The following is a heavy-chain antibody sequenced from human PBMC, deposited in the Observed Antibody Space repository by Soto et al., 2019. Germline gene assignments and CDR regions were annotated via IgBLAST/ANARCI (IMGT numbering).Heavy chain of an antibody. Sequence: QVQLVQSGAEVKKPGASVKVSCKASGYTFTSYDIHWVRQATGQGLEWMGWMNPNSGNTGYAQKFQGRVTMTRNTSMSTAYMELSSLRSEDTAVYYCARGPRMWAVAGTLGYWGQGTLVTVSS. CDR2: MNPNSGNT. J-gene: IGHJ4*02. D-gene: IGHD6-19*01. CDR3: ARGPRMWAVAGTLGY. CDR1: GYTFTSYD. V-gene: IGHV1-8*01.